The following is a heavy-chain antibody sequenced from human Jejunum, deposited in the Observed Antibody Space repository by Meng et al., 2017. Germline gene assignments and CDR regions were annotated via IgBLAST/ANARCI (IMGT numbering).Heavy chain of an antibody. Sequence: GGSLRLSCEVSGFTLSSFGVHWVRQAPGKGLEWVGVISYDGGYTYYGDSVRGRFTISRDKSKNTVYLQMTSLRSEDTAVYYCARDTACNDDCSDYWGQGTLVTVSS. CDR1: GFTLSSFG. CDR2: ISYDGGYT. CDR3: ARDTACNDDCSDY. D-gene: IGHD2-21*02. V-gene: IGHV3-30*03. J-gene: IGHJ4*02.